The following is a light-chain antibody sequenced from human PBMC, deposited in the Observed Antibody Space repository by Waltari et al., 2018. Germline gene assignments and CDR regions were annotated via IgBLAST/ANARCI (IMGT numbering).Light chain of an antibody. Sequence: IVMMQSPATLSVFPGERATLSCRASQSIRSNLAWYQPKPGQAPRLLIYGASTRATGIPARFSGSGSGTEFALTISSLQSEDFAVYFCQQYDNWLGTFGQGTKVEIK. CDR1: QSIRSN. J-gene: IGKJ1*01. V-gene: IGKV3-15*01. CDR3: QQYDNWLGT. CDR2: GAS.